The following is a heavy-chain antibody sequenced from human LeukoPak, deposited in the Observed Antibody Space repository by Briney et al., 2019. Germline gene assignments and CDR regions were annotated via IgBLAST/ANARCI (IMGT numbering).Heavy chain of an antibody. CDR1: GYSFSTYW. Sequence: GEPLKISCRGSGYSFSTYWVGWVRQMPGKGLEWMGIMYPGDSDTRYSPSFQGQFTISADKSISTAYLQWSSPKASDTAMYYCARRDGYNMGAFDIWGQGTMVTVSS. CDR3: ARRDGYNMGAFDI. V-gene: IGHV5-51*03. J-gene: IGHJ3*02. CDR2: MYPGDSDT. D-gene: IGHD5-24*01.